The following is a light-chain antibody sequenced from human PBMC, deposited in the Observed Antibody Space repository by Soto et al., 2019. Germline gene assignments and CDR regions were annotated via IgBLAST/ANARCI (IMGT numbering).Light chain of an antibody. J-gene: IGKJ5*01. CDR1: QGVSTW. V-gene: IGKV1-12*01. CDR2: TAS. CDR3: QQAASFPIT. Sequence: DIQMTQSPSFVSASVGDRVTIACRASQGVSTWLAWYQQKPGKAPNLLIYTASSLQSGVPSRFSGSGSGTDFTLTINGLQPEDFAAYYCQQAASFPITFGQGTRLEI.